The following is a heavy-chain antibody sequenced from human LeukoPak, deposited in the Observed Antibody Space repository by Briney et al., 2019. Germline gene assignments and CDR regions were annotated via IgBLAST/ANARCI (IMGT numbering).Heavy chain of an antibody. D-gene: IGHD3-22*01. V-gene: IGHV3-7*01. Sequence: PGGSLRLSCAASGFTFSRYAMSWVRQAPGKGLEWVANIKQDGSEKYYVDSVKGRFTISRDNAKSSLYLQMNSLRAEDTAVYYCARDREGLNYYDSSPRAFDIWGQGTMVTVSS. J-gene: IGHJ3*02. CDR3: ARDREGLNYYDSSPRAFDI. CDR2: IKQDGSEK. CDR1: GFTFSRYA.